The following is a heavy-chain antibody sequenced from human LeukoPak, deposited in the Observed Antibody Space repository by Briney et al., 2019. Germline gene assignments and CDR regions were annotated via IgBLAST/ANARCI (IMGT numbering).Heavy chain of an antibody. CDR2: ISGSGGST. J-gene: IGHJ4*02. Sequence: QTGGSLRLSCAASGFTFSSYAMSWVRQAPGKGLEWVSAISGSGGSTYYADSVKGRFTISRDNSKNTLYLQMNSLRAEDTAVCYCAKDPDRYGSGAFDYWGQGTLVTVSS. CDR3: AKDPDRYGSGAFDY. V-gene: IGHV3-23*01. CDR1: GFTFSSYA. D-gene: IGHD3-10*01.